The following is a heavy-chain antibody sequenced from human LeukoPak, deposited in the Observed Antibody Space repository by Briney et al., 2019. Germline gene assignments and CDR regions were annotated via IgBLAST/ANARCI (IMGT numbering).Heavy chain of an antibody. D-gene: IGHD2-15*01. CDR1: GYSISSDYY. V-gene: IGHV4-38-2*02. J-gene: IGHJ4*02. CDR3: ASPVQGYCNGGSCYGY. Sequence: SETLSLTCTVSGYSISSDYYWAWIRQPPGKGLEWIGSIFHSGSTYYNPSLKSRVTISLDTSKNQFSLKMSSVTAADTAVYYCASPVQGYCNGGSCYGYWGQGTLVTVSS. CDR2: IFHSGST.